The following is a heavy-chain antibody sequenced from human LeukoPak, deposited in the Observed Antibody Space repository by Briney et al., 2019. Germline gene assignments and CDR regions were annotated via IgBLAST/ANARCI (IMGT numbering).Heavy chain of an antibody. CDR3: ARDQGSYGFWSGYYYY. V-gene: IGHV3-7*01. CDR2: IKQDGSEK. Sequence: GGSLRLSCAASGFTFTSYWMSWVRQAPGQGLEWVANIKQDGSEKYYVDSAKGRFTISRDNAESSLYLQMNSLRAEDTAVYYCARDQGSYGFWSGYYYYWGQGTLVTVSS. D-gene: IGHD3-3*01. J-gene: IGHJ4*02. CDR1: GFTFTSYW.